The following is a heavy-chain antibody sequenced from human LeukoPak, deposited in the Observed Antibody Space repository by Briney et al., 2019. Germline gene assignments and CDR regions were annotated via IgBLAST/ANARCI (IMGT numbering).Heavy chain of an antibody. CDR1: GFTFSSYW. D-gene: IGHD6-19*01. CDR3: ARDQARSSGWYLSS. J-gene: IGHJ5*02. CDR2: IKQDGSEK. Sequence: PGGSLRLSCAASGFTFSSYWMSWVRQAPGKGLEWVANIKQDGSEKYYVDSVKGRFTISRDNAKNSLYQQMNSLRAEDTAVYYCARDQARSSGWYLSSWGQGTLVTVSS. V-gene: IGHV3-7*01.